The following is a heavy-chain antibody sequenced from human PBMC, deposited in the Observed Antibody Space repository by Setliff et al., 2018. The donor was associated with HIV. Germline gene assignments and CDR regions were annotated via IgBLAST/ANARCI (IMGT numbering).Heavy chain of an antibody. Sequence: KTSETLSLTCSVSGGSISGNAWSWIRQPPGKGLEWIGYIYTSGSTNYNPSLKSRVTISVDTSKNQFSLKLRSVTAADTAVYYCASSSGSYGAFDIWGQGTMVTVSS. D-gene: IGHD1-26*01. J-gene: IGHJ3*02. CDR3: ASSSGSYGAFDI. CDR1: GGSISGNA. CDR2: IYTSGST. V-gene: IGHV4-4*08.